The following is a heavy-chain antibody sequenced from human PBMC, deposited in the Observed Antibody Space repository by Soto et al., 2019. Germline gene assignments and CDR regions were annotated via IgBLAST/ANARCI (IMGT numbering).Heavy chain of an antibody. Sequence: QVQLVESGGGVVQPGTSLRLSCAASGFTFTGYGVHWVRQAPGKGLEWVTFISSDSTYKSYAGSLRGRFTISRDNSRNTVFLEMNSLRPEDTAMYYCAKRGDGWGPVYGMDVWGQGTTVTVSS. J-gene: IGHJ6*02. V-gene: IGHV3-30*18. D-gene: IGHD3-10*01. CDR3: AKRGDGWGPVYGMDV. CDR1: GFTFTGYG. CDR2: ISSDSTYK.